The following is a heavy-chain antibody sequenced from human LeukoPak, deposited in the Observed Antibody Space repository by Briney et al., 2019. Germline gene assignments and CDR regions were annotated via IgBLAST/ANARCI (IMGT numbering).Heavy chain of an antibody. CDR2: IYYSGST. J-gene: IGHJ4*02. CDR1: GGSINTYY. V-gene: IGHV4-59*01. Sequence: SETLSLTCTVSGGSINTYYGSWIRQPPGKGLEWIGYIYYSGSTKYNPSLERRISISVDTSKNQFSLRLSSVTAADRAVYYCARGPGSRYLDYWGQGILVTVPS. CDR3: ARGPGSRYLDY. D-gene: IGHD3-10*01.